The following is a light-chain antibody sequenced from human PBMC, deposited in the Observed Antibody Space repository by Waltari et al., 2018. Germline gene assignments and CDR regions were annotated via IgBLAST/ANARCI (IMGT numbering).Light chain of an antibody. CDR2: EVT. J-gene: IGLJ2*01. CDR3: SSYTLSSNLEV. CDR1: STDVDSYNY. Sequence: QSALTQPASVSGAPGQSITISCTGTSTDVDSYNYVYWYQQHPGKAPKLIIYEVTDRPPGLANRFAGSKSGHTASLTISGLQAEDEADYYCSSYTLSSNLEVFGGGTKLTVL. V-gene: IGLV2-14*01.